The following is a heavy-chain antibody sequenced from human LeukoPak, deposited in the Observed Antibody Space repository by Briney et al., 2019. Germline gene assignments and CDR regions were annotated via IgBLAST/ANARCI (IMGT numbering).Heavy chain of an antibody. V-gene: IGHV3-23*01. D-gene: IGHD6-13*01. CDR3: AKDQTLYSSSCFDY. Sequence: GGSLRLSCAASGFTFSSYAMSWVRQAPGKGLEWVSAISGSGGSTYYADSVKGRFTISRDNSKNTPYLQMNSLRAEDTAVYYCAKDQTLYSSSCFDYWGQGTLVTVSS. CDR1: GFTFSSYA. CDR2: ISGSGGST. J-gene: IGHJ4*02.